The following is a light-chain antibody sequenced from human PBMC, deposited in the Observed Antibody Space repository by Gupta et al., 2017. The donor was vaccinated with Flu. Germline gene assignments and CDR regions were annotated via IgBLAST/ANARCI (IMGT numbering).Light chain of an antibody. CDR1: QNINGW. V-gene: IGKV1-5*03. J-gene: IGKJ2*03. Sequence: DRVTITCRASQNINGWLAWYQQKPGKAPKLLIYQASILESGVPSRFSGSGSGTEFTLTISCLQPDDFAAYYCQQYSSYSGYSFGQGTRLEIK. CDR3: QQYSSYSGYS. CDR2: QAS.